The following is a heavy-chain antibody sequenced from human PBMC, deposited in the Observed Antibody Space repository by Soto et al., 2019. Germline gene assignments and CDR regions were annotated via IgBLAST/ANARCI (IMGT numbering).Heavy chain of an antibody. CDR3: ATGTLSVSTLPWGGMDV. CDR1: RFRFSDYG. J-gene: IGHJ6*02. Sequence: VQLVESGGGVVQPGGCLRLSCAASRFRFSDYGMHWVSQAPGKGLEWVAVISRDGRHKHYAESMKVRLTISRDDSKDTLFLQMNSLGADDTAVYFCATGTLSVSTLPWGGMDVWGQGTTVTVS. CDR2: ISRDGRHK. V-gene: IGHV3-30*03. D-gene: IGHD4-17*01.